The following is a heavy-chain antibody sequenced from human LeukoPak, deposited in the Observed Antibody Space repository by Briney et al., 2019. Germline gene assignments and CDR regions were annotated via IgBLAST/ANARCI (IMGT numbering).Heavy chain of an antibody. D-gene: IGHD5-18*01. CDR1: GGSFSGYY. V-gene: IGHV4-34*01. Sequence: SETLSLTCAAYGGSFSGYYWSWIRQPPGKGLEWIGEINHSGSTNYNPSLKSRVTISVDTSKNQFSLKLSSVTAADTAVYYCATTPSPRIQRRRSPGVVDVWGQGTTVTVSS. J-gene: IGHJ6*02. CDR3: ATTPSPRIQRRRSPGVVDV. CDR2: INHSGST.